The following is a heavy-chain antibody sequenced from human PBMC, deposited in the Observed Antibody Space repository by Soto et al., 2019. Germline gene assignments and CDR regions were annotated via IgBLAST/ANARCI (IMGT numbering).Heavy chain of an antibody. V-gene: IGHV4-4*07. CDR2: IYATGTT. D-gene: IGHD2-2*01. CDR1: GASISGFY. CDR3: ARDGSSTANWIDP. Sequence: PSETLSLTCTVSGASISGFYWSWIRKSAGKGLEWIGRIYATGTTDYNPSLKSRVMMSVDTSKKQFSLKLASVTAADTAVYYCARDGSSTANWIDPWGQGTLVTVSS. J-gene: IGHJ5*02.